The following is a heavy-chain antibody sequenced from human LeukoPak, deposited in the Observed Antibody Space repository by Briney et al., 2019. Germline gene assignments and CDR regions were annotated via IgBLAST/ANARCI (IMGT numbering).Heavy chain of an antibody. D-gene: IGHD3-3*01. Sequence: KASETLSLTCTVSGGSISSSSYYWGWIRQPPGRGLEWIGSIYYSGSTYYNPSLKSRVTISVDTSKNQFSLKLSSVTAADTAVYYCARLDAHPVDFWSGYQQAGYYFDYWGQGTLVTVSS. V-gene: IGHV4-39*01. CDR1: GGSISSSSYY. CDR2: IYYSGST. CDR3: ARLDAHPVDFWSGYQQAGYYFDY. J-gene: IGHJ4*02.